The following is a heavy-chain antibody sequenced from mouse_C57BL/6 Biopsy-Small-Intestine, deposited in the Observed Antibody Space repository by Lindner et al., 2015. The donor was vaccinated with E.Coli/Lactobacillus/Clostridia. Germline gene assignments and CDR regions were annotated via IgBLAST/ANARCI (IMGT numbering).Heavy chain of an antibody. CDR3: ARHVNDYVAMDY. Sequence: VQLQESGGDLVKPGGSLKLSCAASGFTFSSYGMSWVRQSPDKRLEWVATISSSGTYTFYPDSLKGRFTISRDNAKNTLYLQMSSLKSEDTAMYFCARHVNDYVAMDYWGQGTSVTVSS. V-gene: IGHV5-6*01. D-gene: IGHD2-4*01. CDR2: ISSSGTYT. J-gene: IGHJ4*01. CDR1: GFTFSSYG.